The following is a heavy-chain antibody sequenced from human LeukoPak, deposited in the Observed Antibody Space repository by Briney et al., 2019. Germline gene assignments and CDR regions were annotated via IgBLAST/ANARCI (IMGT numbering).Heavy chain of an antibody. Sequence: GGSLRLSCAASGFTFSSYSMHWVRQAPGKGLVWVSRINNDGSTTTYADSVKGRFTISRDNARNTVYLQMNSLRAEDTAVYYCGRGDGAGGQGTMVTVSS. CDR2: INNDGSTT. CDR1: GFTFSSYS. V-gene: IGHV3-74*01. CDR3: GRGDGA. D-gene: IGHD3-16*01. J-gene: IGHJ3*01.